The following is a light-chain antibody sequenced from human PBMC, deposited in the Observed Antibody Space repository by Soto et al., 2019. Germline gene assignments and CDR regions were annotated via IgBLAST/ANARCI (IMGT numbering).Light chain of an antibody. CDR2: EVD. V-gene: IGLV2-8*01. CDR1: SSDIGNHNF. J-gene: IGLJ3*02. Sequence: QSALTQPPSASGSLGQSVTISCTGTSSDIGNHNFVSWYQQHPGKAPRFIIYEVDRRPSGVPDRFSGSKSGNTASLTVSGLQPEDEADYYCSSYAGRTVFGGGTKLTVL. CDR3: SSYAGRTV.